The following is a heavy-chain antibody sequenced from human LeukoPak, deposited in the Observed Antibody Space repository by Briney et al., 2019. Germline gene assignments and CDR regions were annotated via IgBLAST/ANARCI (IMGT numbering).Heavy chain of an antibody. V-gene: IGHV4-34*01. CDR1: GGSFSGYY. CDR2: INHSGST. D-gene: IGHD6-6*01. CDR3: ARGASSYYDY. J-gene: IGHJ4*02. Sequence: SETLSLTCAVYGGSFSGYYWSWIRQPQGKGLEWIGEINHSGSTNYNPSLKSRVTISVDTSKNQFSLKLSSVTAADTAVYYCARGASSYYDYWGQGTLVTVSS.